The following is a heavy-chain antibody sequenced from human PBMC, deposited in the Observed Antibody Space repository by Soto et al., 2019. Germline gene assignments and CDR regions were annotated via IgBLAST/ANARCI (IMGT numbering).Heavy chain of an antibody. J-gene: IGHJ2*01. D-gene: IGHD3-10*02. Sequence: GEALTITGKGSGYSFASYWIGWVRQMPGKGLEWMGFIYPGDSETRYSPSFQGQVTMSADKSITTAYLQWSSLKASDTAIYYCATRSFDYYSYVPGQFALSGRGALVTVS. CDR2: IYPGDSET. CDR3: ATRSFDYYSYVPGQFAL. V-gene: IGHV5-51*01. CDR1: GYSFASYW.